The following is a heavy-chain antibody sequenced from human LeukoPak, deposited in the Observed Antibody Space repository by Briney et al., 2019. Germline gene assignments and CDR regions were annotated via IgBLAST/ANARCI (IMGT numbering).Heavy chain of an antibody. D-gene: IGHD3-22*01. CDR2: IYYSGST. V-gene: IGHV4-59*11. CDR3: ASGVYYDSSGYPSPNLDY. J-gene: IGHJ4*02. Sequence: SETLSLTCTVSGGSISSHYWSWIRQPPGKGLEWIGYIYYSGSTNYNPSLKSRVTISVDTSKNQFSLKLSSVTAADTAVYYCASGVYYDSSGYPSPNLDYWGQGTLVTVSS. CDR1: GGSISSHY.